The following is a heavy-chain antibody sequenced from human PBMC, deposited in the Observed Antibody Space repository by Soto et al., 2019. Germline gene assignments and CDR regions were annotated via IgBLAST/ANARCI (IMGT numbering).Heavy chain of an antibody. CDR1: GFTFNTYG. Sequence: GGSLRLSCAASGFTFNTYGMHWVRQAPGRGLEWVAVIWYDGSIKYYADSVRGRFTISRDNSKNTLYLQMNSLRAEDTAVYHCARIDCTGGSCRPYAYYDMDVWGQGTTVTVS. V-gene: IGHV3-33*01. J-gene: IGHJ6*02. CDR3: ARIDCTGGSCRPYAYYDMDV. D-gene: IGHD2-15*01. CDR2: IWYDGSIK.